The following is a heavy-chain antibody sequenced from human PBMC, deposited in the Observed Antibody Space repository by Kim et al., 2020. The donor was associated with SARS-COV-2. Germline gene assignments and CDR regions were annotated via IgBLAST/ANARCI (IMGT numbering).Heavy chain of an antibody. J-gene: IGHJ4*02. Sequence: SVKVSCKASGGTFSSYAISWVRQAPGQGLEWMGGIIPIFGTANYAQKFQGRVTITADESTSTAYMELSSLRSEDTAVYYCATSSSWYDPCNYWGQGTLVAVSS. CDR3: ATSSSWYDPCNY. D-gene: IGHD6-13*01. V-gene: IGHV1-69*13. CDR1: GGTFSSYA. CDR2: IIPIFGTA.